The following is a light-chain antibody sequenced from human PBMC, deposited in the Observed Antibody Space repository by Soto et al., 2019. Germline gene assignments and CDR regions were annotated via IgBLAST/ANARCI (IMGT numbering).Light chain of an antibody. J-gene: IGKJ1*01. V-gene: IGKV1-27*01. CDR2: AAS. CDR3: QKYNGAPRA. CDR1: QDITNS. Sequence: DIQMTQSPSSLSASVGDRVTITCRASQDITNSLAWSQQTPGKVPKLLIYAASTLHSGVPSRFSGSGSGTDFTLTISSLQPEDVAADYCQKYNGAPRAFGQGTKVVIK.